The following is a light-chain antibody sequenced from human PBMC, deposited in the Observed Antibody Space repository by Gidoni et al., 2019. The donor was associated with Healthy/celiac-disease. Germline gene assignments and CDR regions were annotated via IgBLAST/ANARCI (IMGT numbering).Light chain of an antibody. V-gene: IGKV4-1*01. J-gene: IGKJ2*01. CDR3: QQYYSTPYT. CDR2: WAS. CDR1: QSVLYSTNNKNY. Sequence: IVLTHSPDFLAVSLAERATINCKSSQSVLYSTNNKNYLAWYQQKPGQPPKLLIYWASTRESGVPDRCSGSGSGTDFTLTISSLQAEDVAVYYCQQYYSTPYTFGQGTKVEIK.